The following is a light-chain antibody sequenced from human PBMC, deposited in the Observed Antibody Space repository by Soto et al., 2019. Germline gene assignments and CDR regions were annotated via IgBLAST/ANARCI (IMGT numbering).Light chain of an antibody. V-gene: IGLV2-14*01. J-gene: IGLJ1*01. CDR3: SSYTNSSTPSYV. CDR2: DVS. Sequence: QSVLTQPASVSGSPGQSITISCTGTSSDVGGYNYVSWYQQHPGKAPKLMIYDVSNRPSGVSIRFSGSKSGNTASLTISGLQAEDEDDYYCSSYTNSSTPSYVFGAGTKLTVL. CDR1: SSDVGGYNY.